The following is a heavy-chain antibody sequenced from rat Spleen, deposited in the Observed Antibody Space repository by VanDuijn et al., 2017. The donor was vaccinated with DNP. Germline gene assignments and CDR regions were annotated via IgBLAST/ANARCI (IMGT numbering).Heavy chain of an antibody. D-gene: IGHD4-2*01. CDR1: GFSLTSYG. J-gene: IGHJ2*01. CDR2: IWGDGST. V-gene: IGHV2-77*01. Sequence: QVQMKETGPGLVQTTQTLSVTCTVSGFSLTSYGVHWVRQAPGKGLEWMGIIWGDGSTNYNSALKSRLSISRDTSKNQVFLKLDSLHTDDTGTYCCTRMSSTDYFDYWGQGVMVTVSS. CDR3: TRMSSTDYFDY.